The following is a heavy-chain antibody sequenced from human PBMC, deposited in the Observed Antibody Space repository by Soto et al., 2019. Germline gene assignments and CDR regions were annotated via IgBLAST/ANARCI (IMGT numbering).Heavy chain of an antibody. CDR1: GFSFNNFA. CDR2: ISGGGGTT. D-gene: IGHD3-16*01. CDR3: GKERGYYYYYAIDV. J-gene: IGHJ6*02. Sequence: EVQLLESGGGLVQPGGSLRLSCVVSGFSFNNFAMSWVRQAPGKGLEWVSAISGGGGTTYYADSVKGRFTISRDNSKNTLYLQLNSLRAEDTAVYYCGKERGYYYYYAIDVWGQGTTVTVSS. V-gene: IGHV3-23*01.